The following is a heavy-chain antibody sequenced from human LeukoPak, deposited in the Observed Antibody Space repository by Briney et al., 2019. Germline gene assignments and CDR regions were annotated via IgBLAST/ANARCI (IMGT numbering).Heavy chain of an antibody. CDR1: GYSISNGYQ. CDR3: ARDPRWLTPDCTSTSCYENYSDP. J-gene: IGHJ5*02. CDR2: IYHSGSA. V-gene: IGHV4-38-2*02. Sequence: SETLSLTCAVSGYSISNGYQWAWIRQPPGQTLEWIGSIYHSGSAHYNPSLKSRVTISVDTSNNHFSLRLSSVTAADTAVYYCARDPRWLTPDCTSTSCYENYSDPWGQGTLVTVSS. D-gene: IGHD2-2*01.